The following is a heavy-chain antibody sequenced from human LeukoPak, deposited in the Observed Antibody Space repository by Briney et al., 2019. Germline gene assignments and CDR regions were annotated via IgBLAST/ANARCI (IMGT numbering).Heavy chain of an antibody. CDR3: SRTVGVAATPGHYGMDV. D-gene: IGHD2-15*01. V-gene: IGHV1-18*01. J-gene: IGHJ6*02. CDR1: GHTFTSYG. Sequence: ASVKVSCKASGHTFTSYGISWVRQAPGQGLERMGWISAYNGNTNYAQKLQGRVTMTTDTSTSTVYMELSSLRSDDTAVYYCSRTVGVAATPGHYGMDVWGQGTTVTVSS. CDR2: ISAYNGNT.